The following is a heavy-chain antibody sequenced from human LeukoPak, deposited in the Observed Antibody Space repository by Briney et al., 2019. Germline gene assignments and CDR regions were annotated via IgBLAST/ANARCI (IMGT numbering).Heavy chain of an antibody. V-gene: IGHV3-21*01. D-gene: IGHD2-2*01. Sequence: GGSQTLSCAASGFTFSRYSMNWARQAPGKGLEWVSSISSSSSYIYYADSVKGRFTISRDNAKDSLYLQMNSLRAEDTAVYYCARDNCSSTSCRSPFYYYYYGMDVWGQGTTVTVSS. CDR3: ARDNCSSTSCRSPFYYYYYGMDV. J-gene: IGHJ6*02. CDR1: GFTFSRYS. CDR2: ISSSSSYI.